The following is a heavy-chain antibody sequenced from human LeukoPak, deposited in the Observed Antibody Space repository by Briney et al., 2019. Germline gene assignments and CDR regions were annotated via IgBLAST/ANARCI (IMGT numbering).Heavy chain of an antibody. V-gene: IGHV3-48*04. CDR3: TREFHDLLTEDTYYYYYMDV. CDR2: ISSGSATI. D-gene: IGHD3-9*01. Sequence: PGGSLRLSCAASGFSFSSYTMNWVRQAPGKGLEWVSYISSGSATIYYADSVKGRFTISRDNAKNSLYLQMNSLRAEDTAVYYCTREFHDLLTEDTYYYYYMDVWGKGTTVTVSS. CDR1: GFSFSSYT. J-gene: IGHJ6*03.